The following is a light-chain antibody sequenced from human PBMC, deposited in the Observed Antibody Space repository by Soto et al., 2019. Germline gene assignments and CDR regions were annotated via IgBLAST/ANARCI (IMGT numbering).Light chain of an antibody. CDR2: NAS. V-gene: IGKV1-5*03. Sequence: DIQMTQSPSTLSASVGDRVTITCRASQSISSWLAWYQQKPGKAPKLLIYNASTSQSGVPSRFTGSGSGTEFTLAISILQPDDSATYYCQQYNDNWTFGQGTKVEIK. J-gene: IGKJ1*01. CDR1: QSISSW. CDR3: QQYNDNWT.